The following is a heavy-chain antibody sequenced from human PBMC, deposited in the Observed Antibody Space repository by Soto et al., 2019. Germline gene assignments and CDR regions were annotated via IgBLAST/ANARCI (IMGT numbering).Heavy chain of an antibody. V-gene: IGHV3-43*01. J-gene: IGHJ4*02. CDR3: AKAMYSSSWSFDY. D-gene: IGHD6-13*01. CDR1: GFTFDDYT. Sequence: LRLSCAASGFTFDDYTMHWVRQAPGKGLEWVSLISWDGGSTYYADPVKGRFTISRDNSKNSLYLQMNSLRTEDTALYYCAKAMYSSSWSFDYWGQGTLVTVSS. CDR2: ISWDGGST.